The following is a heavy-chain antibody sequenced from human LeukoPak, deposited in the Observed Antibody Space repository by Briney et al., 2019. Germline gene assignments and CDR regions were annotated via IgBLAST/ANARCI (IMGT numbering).Heavy chain of an antibody. J-gene: IGHJ4*02. CDR2: IYYSGNT. Sequence: SETLSLTCTVSGGSISSYYWSCIRQPPGKGLEWIGCIYYSGNTRYSPSLKSRVTISVDTSKNQFSLKLSSVSAADTAVYYCARVGDYFFDYWGQGTLVTVSS. CDR3: ARVGDYFFDY. CDR1: GGSISSYY. V-gene: IGHV4-59*01.